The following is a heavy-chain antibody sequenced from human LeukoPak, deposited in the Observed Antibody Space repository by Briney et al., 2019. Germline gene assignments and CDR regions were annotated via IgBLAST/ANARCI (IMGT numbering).Heavy chain of an antibody. V-gene: IGHV4-39*07. Sequence: PSETLSLTCTVSGGSISSTGYYWGWIRQPPGKGLEWLANIHYSGSTYYNPSLKSRVTISVDTSKNQFSLKLSSVTAADTAVYYCARDLGGSGYYFFVGWFDPWGQGTLVTVSS. CDR3: ARDLGGSGYYFFVGWFDP. J-gene: IGHJ5*02. D-gene: IGHD3-22*01. CDR1: GGSISSTGYY. CDR2: IHYSGST.